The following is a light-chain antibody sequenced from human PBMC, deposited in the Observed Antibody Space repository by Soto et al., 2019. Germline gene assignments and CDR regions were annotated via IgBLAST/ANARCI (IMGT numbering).Light chain of an antibody. CDR3: ATWDDSLSGWV. J-gene: IGLJ3*02. V-gene: IGLV1-47*02. Sequence: QLVLTQPPSASGTPGQRVTISCSGSSSNIGSNYVYWYQQLPGTAPKLLVFSYNQRPSGVPDRFSGSKSGSSASLAISGLRSEDEADYYCATWDDSLSGWVFGGGTKLTVL. CDR2: SYN. CDR1: SSNIGSNY.